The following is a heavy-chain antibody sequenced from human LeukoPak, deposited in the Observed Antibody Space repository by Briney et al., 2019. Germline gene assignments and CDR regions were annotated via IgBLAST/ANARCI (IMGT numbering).Heavy chain of an antibody. CDR1: GFTFSSYE. CDR3: ARGDQAVAGYYFDC. D-gene: IGHD6-19*01. J-gene: IGHJ4*02. Sequence: GGSLRLSCAASGFTFSSYEMNWVRQAPGKGLEWVSYISSSGPTIYYADSVKGRFTISRDNAKNSLFLQMNSLRAEDTAVYYCARGDQAVAGYYFDCWGQGTLVTVSS. V-gene: IGHV3-48*03. CDR2: ISSSGPTI.